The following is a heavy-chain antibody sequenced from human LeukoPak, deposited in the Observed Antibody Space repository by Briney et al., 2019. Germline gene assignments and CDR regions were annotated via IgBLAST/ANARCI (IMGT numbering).Heavy chain of an antibody. D-gene: IGHD1-14*01. CDR1: GLTFSSYV. CDR2: IRYDGSNK. Sequence: GGALRLSCAASGLTFSSYVMHGVRQAPCRGLEGVAFIRYDGSNKYYADSVKGRFTIYIHSSRNTLYLQINSLRAEDTPGCVCAKDLTTPPGTLAFDIWGQRTMVTASS. V-gene: IGHV3-30*02. CDR3: AKDLTTPPGTLAFDI. J-gene: IGHJ3*02.